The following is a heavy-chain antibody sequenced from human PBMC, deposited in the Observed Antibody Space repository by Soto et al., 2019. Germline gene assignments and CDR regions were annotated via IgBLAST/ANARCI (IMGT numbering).Heavy chain of an antibody. CDR1: GGSISSSSYY. V-gene: IGHV4-39*01. D-gene: IGHD4-17*01. CDR3: ARGVTTYLRVYYYGMDV. CDR2: IYYSGST. J-gene: IGHJ6*02. Sequence: QLQLQESGPGLVKPSETLSLTCTVSGGSISSSSYYWGWIRQPPGKGLEWIGSIYYSGSTYYNPSLKSRVTISVDTSKNQFSLKLSSVTAADTAVYYCARGVTTYLRVYYYGMDVWGQGTTVTVSS.